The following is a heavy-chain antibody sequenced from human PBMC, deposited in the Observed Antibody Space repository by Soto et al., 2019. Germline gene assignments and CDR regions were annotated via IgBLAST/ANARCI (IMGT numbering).Heavy chain of an antibody. J-gene: IGHJ3*02. Sequence: QVQLVQSGAEVKKPGSSVKVSCKASGGTFSSYTISWVRQAPGQGLEWMGRIIPILGIANYAQKFQGRVTITADKSTSTAYMELSSLRSEDTAVYYCARTTYCSGGSCYEWGDAFDIWGQGTMVTVSS. CDR2: IIPILGIA. D-gene: IGHD2-15*01. CDR3: ARTTYCSGGSCYEWGDAFDI. CDR1: GGTFSSYT. V-gene: IGHV1-69*02.